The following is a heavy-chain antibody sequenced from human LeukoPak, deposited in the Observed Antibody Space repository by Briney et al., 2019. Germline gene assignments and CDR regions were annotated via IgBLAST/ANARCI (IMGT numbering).Heavy chain of an antibody. D-gene: IGHD3-22*01. CDR1: GGSISSGSYY. V-gene: IGHV4-61*02. J-gene: IGHJ3*02. CDR2: IYTSGST. CDR3: ARVAYYHDSSGYYDAFDI. Sequence: SEILSFTCTVSGGSISSGSYYWSWIRQPAGKGLEWIGRIYTSGSTNYNPSLESRVTISVDTSKNQFSLKLSSVTAADTAVYYCARVAYYHDSSGYYDAFDIWGQGTMVTVSS.